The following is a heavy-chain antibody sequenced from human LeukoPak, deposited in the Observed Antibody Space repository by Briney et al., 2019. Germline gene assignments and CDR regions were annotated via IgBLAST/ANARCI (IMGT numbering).Heavy chain of an antibody. V-gene: IGHV3-53*01. Sequence: PGGSLRLSCAASGFTVSSNYMSWVRQAPGKGLEWVSVIYSGGSTYYADSVKGRFTISRDNSKNTLYLQMNSLRAEDTAVYYCAKNYYDSRSSVDYWGQGTLVTVSS. CDR1: GFTVSSNY. J-gene: IGHJ4*02. CDR2: IYSGGST. D-gene: IGHD3-22*01. CDR3: AKNYYDSRSSVDY.